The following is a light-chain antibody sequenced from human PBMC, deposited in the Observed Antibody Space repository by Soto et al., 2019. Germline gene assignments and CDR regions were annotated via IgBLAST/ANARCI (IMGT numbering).Light chain of an antibody. CDR3: QHYGASPYT. Sequence: EIVTTQSPATLSVSPGEGVTLSCRASQSVSSNLAWYQQKPGQAPRLLIYGASTRATGIPARFSGSGSGTEFTLTISSLQSEDFAVYYCQHYGASPYTFGQGTELEIK. V-gene: IGKV3-15*01. CDR1: QSVSSN. CDR2: GAS. J-gene: IGKJ2*01.